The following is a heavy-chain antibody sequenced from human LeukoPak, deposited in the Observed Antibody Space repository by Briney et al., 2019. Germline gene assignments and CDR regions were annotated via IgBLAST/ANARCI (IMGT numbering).Heavy chain of an antibody. CDR3: ARDSTYYYDSSGFRRWFDP. D-gene: IGHD3-22*01. V-gene: IGHV1-2*02. Sequence: ASVKVSCKSSGYTFTGYYMHWVRQAPGQGLVWMGWINPNSGGTNYSQKFKGRVTMTRDTSISTAYMELSRLRSDDTAVYYCARDSTYYYDSSGFRRWFDPWGQGTLVTVSS. J-gene: IGHJ5*02. CDR1: GYTFTGYY. CDR2: INPNSGGT.